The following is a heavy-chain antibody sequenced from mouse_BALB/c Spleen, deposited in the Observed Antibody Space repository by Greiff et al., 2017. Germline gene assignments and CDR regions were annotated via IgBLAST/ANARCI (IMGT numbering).Heavy chain of an antibody. CDR3: ASRLTGDFDY. D-gene: IGHD4-1*01. CDR1: GYSITSDYA. J-gene: IGHJ2*01. CDR2: ISYSGST. Sequence: EVQLQESGPGLVKPSQSLSLTCTVTGYSITSDYAWNWIRQFPGNKLEWMGYISYSGSTSYNPSLKSRISITRDTSKNQFFLQLNSVTTEDTATYYCASRLTGDFDYWGQGTTLTVSS. V-gene: IGHV3-2*02.